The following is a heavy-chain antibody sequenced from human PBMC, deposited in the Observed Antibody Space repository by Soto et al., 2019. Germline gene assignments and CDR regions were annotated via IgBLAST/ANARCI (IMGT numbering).Heavy chain of an antibody. CDR2: INHSGST. CDR3: ARVTGRYYYGMDV. CDR1: GGSFSGYY. V-gene: IGHV4-34*01. Sequence: QVQLQQWGAGLLKPSETLSLTCAVYGGSFSGYYWSWIRQPPGKGLEWIGEINHSGSTNYNPSLTRRVTISVDTSKNQSSLKLSSVTAADTAVYYCARVTGRYYYGMDVWGQGNTVTVSS. J-gene: IGHJ6*02.